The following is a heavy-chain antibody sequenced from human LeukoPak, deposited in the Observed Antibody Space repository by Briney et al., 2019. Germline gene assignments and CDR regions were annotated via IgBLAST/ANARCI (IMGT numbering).Heavy chain of an antibody. CDR3: ARDRSSGWYIFDY. D-gene: IGHD6-19*01. V-gene: IGHV3-21*01. CDR1: GFTFNSYS. CDR2: ISSSSNYI. J-gene: IGHJ4*02. Sequence: PGGSLRLSSAASGFTFNSYSMNWVRQAPGKGLEWVSSISSSSNYIYYADSVKGRFTISRDNAKNSLYLQMNSLRAEDTAVYYCARDRSSGWYIFDYWGQGTLVTVSS.